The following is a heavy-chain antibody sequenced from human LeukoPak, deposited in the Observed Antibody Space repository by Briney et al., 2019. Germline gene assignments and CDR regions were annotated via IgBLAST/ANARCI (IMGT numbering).Heavy chain of an antibody. V-gene: IGHV1-2*02. CDR2: INPKSGGA. J-gene: IGHJ4*02. CDR3: ARALRTDILTLDY. D-gene: IGHD3-9*01. CDR1: GYSFTDNF. Sequence: ASVKVSSKASGYSFTDNFVHWVRQAPGQGLEWMGWINPKSGGANYAQNFHGGVTMTIDMSTSTAYMDLTRVRSDDAAVYYCARALRTDILTLDYWGQGTLVTVSS.